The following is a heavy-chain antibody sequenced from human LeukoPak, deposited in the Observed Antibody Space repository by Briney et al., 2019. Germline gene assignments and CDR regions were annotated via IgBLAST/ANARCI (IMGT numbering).Heavy chain of an antibody. J-gene: IGHJ4*02. D-gene: IGHD3-22*01. Sequence: VASVKVSCKASGYTFTGYYMHCVRQAPGQGLEWMGWINPNSGGTNYAQKFQGRVTMTRDTSISTAYMELSRLRSDDTGVYYCARLTYYYYSRDYWGQGTLVTVSS. V-gene: IGHV1-2*02. CDR3: ARLTYYYYSRDY. CDR2: INPNSGGT. CDR1: GYTFTGYY.